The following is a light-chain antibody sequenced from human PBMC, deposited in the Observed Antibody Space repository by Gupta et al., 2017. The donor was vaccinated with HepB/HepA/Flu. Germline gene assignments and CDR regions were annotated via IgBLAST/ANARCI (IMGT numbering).Light chain of an antibody. CDR3: QQDDHLPYT. V-gene: IGKV1-33*01. CDR1: HDIKTF. Sequence: EIQMTQSPSSLSSSVGDRVTITCQATHDIKTFLNWFQQKAGKAPRLLIYGASNLESGVPPRFSGSGPGTQFSLTITNLQPEDVASYVCQQDDHLPYTFGQGT. CDR2: GAS. J-gene: IGKJ2*01.